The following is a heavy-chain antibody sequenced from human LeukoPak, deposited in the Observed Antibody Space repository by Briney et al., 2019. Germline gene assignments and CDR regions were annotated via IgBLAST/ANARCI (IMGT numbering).Heavy chain of an antibody. CDR3: AKPRAVGVNAFFDY. CDR2: VSGSGGST. CDR1: GFTFSSYA. V-gene: IGHV3-23*01. J-gene: IGHJ4*02. Sequence: GGSLRLSCAASGFTFSSYAMRWVRQAPGKGLEWVSSVSGSGGSTYYADSVKGRFTVSRDNSKNTLYLQMNSLRAEDTAVYYCAKPRAVGVNAFFDYWGQGTLVTVSS.